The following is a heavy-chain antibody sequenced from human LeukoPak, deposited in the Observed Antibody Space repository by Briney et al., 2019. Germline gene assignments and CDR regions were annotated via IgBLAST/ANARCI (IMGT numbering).Heavy chain of an antibody. V-gene: IGHV4-31*03. J-gene: IGHJ3*02. D-gene: IGHD6-19*01. CDR3: AIGSSGWSYDAFDI. CDR2: IYYSGST. Sequence: SETLSLTCTVSGGSISSGGYYWSWIRQHPGKGLEWIGYIYYSGSTYYNPSLKSRVTISVDTSKNQFSLKLSSVTAADTAVYYCAIGSSGWSYDAFDIWGQGTMVTVSS. CDR1: GGSISSGGYY.